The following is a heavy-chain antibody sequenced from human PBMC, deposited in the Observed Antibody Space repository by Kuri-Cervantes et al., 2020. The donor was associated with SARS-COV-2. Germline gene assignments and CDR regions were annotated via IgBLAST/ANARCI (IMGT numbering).Heavy chain of an antibody. Sequence: GGSLRLSCTVSGGSISSSSYYWGWVRQAPGKGLEWVAVIWYDGSNKYYADSVKGRFTISRDNSKNTLYLQMNSLRAEDTAVYYCARVMSPPSEWFGATSHYYYGMDVWGQGTTVTVSS. CDR1: GGSISSSSYY. V-gene: IGHV3-33*08. D-gene: IGHD3-10*01. CDR2: IWYDGSNK. CDR3: ARVMSPPSEWFGATSHYYYGMDV. J-gene: IGHJ6*02.